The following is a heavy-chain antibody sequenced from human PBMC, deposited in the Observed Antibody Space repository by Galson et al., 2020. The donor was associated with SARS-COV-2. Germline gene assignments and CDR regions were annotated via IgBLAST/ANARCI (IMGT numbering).Heavy chain of an antibody. CDR3: ARVSTVDMFYYYGLDV. CDR2: IDWGDDK. Sequence: SGPTLVKPTQTLTLTCTFAGFSLTTTGMCVTWIRQTTGKAPEWLALIDWGDDKYYNTSLKTRLSISKDTSKNQVVLTMTNMDPVDTATYYCARVSTVDMFYYYGLDVWGQGTTVTVSS. CDR1: GFSLTTTGMC. D-gene: IGHD4-4*01. V-gene: IGHV2-70*01. J-gene: IGHJ6*02.